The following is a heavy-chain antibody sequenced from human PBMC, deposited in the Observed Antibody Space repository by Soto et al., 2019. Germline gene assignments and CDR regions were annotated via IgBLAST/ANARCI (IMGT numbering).Heavy chain of an antibody. Sequence: PGESLKISCKGSGYSFTSYWIGWVRQMPGKGLEWMGIIYPGDSDTRYSPSFQGQVTISADKSISTAYLQWSSLKASDTAMYYCARLGGLVGATSLEYYFDYWGQGTLVTVSS. D-gene: IGHD1-26*01. CDR2: IYPGDSDT. CDR1: GYSFTSYW. J-gene: IGHJ4*02. CDR3: ARLGGLVGATSLEYYFDY. V-gene: IGHV5-51*01.